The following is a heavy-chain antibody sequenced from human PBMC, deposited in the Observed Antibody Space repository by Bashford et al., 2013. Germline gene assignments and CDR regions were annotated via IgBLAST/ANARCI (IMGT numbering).Heavy chain of an antibody. CDR2: ISSSGTTI. V-gene: IGHV3-48*03. J-gene: IGHJ6*04. Sequence: VRQGSREGAWSGFLYISSSGTTIYYADSVKGRLTISRDNAVNSLYLQMNSLRAEDTAVYYCARGGSLDSSGWHLPPEVWGKGTTVTVSS. CDR3: ARGGSLDSSGWHLPPEV. D-gene: IGHD6-19*01.